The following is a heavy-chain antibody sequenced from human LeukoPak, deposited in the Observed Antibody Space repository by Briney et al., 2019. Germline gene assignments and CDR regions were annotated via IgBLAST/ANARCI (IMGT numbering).Heavy chain of an antibody. CDR2: IYYSGST. CDR1: GGSISSSSYY. Sequence: SETLSLTCTVSGGSISSSSYYWGWIRQPPGTGLEWIGSIYYSGSTYYNPSLKSRVTISVDTSKNQFSLKLSSVTAADTAVYYCASAPYYYDSSGYKPNYWGQGTLVTVSS. V-gene: IGHV4-39*07. D-gene: IGHD3-22*01. J-gene: IGHJ4*02. CDR3: ASAPYYYDSSGYKPNY.